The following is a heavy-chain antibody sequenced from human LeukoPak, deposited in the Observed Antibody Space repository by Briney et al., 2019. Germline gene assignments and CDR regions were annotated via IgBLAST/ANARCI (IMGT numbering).Heavy chain of an antibody. J-gene: IGHJ4*02. CDR1: GGSVSSGSYY. Sequence: SETLSLTCTVSGGSVSSGSYYWSWIRQPPGKGLEWIGYIYYSGSTNYNPSLKSRVTISVDTSKNQFSLKLSSVTAADTAVYYCASRSGWQVDYWGQGTLVTVSS. CDR2: IYYSGST. CDR3: ASRSGWQVDY. D-gene: IGHD6-19*01. V-gene: IGHV4-61*01.